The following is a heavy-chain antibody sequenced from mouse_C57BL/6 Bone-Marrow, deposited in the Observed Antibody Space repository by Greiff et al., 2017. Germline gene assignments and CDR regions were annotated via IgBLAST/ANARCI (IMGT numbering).Heavy chain of an antibody. CDR1: GYSFTDYN. D-gene: IGHD2-4*01. CDR2: INPNYGTT. J-gene: IGHJ4*01. V-gene: IGHV1-39*01. CDR3: ARGYDYDYAMDY. Sequence: VQLKQSGPELVQPGASVKISCKASGYSFTDYNMNLVKQSNGKSLEWIGVINPNYGTTSSNQKFKGKATLTVDQSSSTAYMQLNSLTSEDSAVYYCARGYDYDYAMDYWGQVTSVTVSS.